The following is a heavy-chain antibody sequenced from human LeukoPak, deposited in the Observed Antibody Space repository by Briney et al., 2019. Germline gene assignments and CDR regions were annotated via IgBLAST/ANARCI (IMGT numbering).Heavy chain of an antibody. CDR3: ARRGGTVVGDTGYHYWYFDN. D-gene: IGHD5-12*01. CDR1: GGSISSYY. Sequence: SETLSLTCTVSGGSISSYYWSWVRQFPGKGLEWIGHISDSGSTNYSPSLESRVTISVDTSKNKFFLIPSSVTAADTAVYYCARRGGTVVGDTGYHYWYFDNWGQGTLVTVSS. V-gene: IGHV4-59*08. J-gene: IGHJ4*02. CDR2: ISDSGST.